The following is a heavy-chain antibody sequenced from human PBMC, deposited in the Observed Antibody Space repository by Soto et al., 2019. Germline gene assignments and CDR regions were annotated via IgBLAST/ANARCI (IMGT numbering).Heavy chain of an antibody. D-gene: IGHD2-8*02. CDR2: IDWDDDK. V-gene: IGHV2-70*04. J-gene: IGHJ4*02. CDR1: GFSPSTCGMS. CDR3: ARMFHCTGATCTFDG. Sequence: SGPTLVNPTQTLPLTCTFSGFSPSTCGMSVSWIRQPPGRAPEWLARIDWDDDKFYNTSLKTMLTSSKDSSKNQVVLTMTNMDPVDTATYYCARMFHCTGATCTFDGWGQGALVTAAS.